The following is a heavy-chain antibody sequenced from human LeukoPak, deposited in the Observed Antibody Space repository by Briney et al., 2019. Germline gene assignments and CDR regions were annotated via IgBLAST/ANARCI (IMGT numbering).Heavy chain of an antibody. Sequence: PGGSLRLSCAASGFTFSSYAMSWVRQAPGKGLEWVSAISGSGGSTYYADSVKGRFTISRDNSENTLYLQMNSLRAEDTAVYYCAKSNDYGDYGGGDYWGQGTLVTVSS. D-gene: IGHD4-17*01. CDR1: GFTFSSYA. CDR2: ISGSGGST. V-gene: IGHV3-23*01. CDR3: AKSNDYGDYGGGDY. J-gene: IGHJ4*02.